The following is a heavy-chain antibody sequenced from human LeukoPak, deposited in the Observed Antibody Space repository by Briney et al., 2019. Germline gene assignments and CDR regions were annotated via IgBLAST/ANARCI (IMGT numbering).Heavy chain of an antibody. Sequence: GVLRLSCTTSGFTFRTYAMNWVRQAPGKGLEWLSGISGSGNGTYYADSVKGRFIISRDNSKNMVYLQMNSLSVEDTATYYCAKRTMSAFDSWGQGTLLIVSS. CDR1: GFTFRTYA. CDR2: ISGSGNGT. CDR3: AKRTMSAFDS. D-gene: IGHD5-24*01. J-gene: IGHJ4*02. V-gene: IGHV3-23*01.